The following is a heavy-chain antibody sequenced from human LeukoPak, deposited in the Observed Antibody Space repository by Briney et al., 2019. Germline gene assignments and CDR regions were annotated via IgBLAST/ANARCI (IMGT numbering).Heavy chain of an antibody. J-gene: IGHJ3*02. Sequence: SETLSLTCAVYGGSLSGYYWSWLRPPPGKGPEWIGYIYYSGSTNYNPSLKSRVTISVDTSKNQFSLKLSSVTAADTAVYYCARESGEWLVGAFDIWGQGTMVTVSS. CDR3: ARESGEWLVGAFDI. V-gene: IGHV4-59*01. D-gene: IGHD3-3*01. CDR1: GGSLSGYY. CDR2: IYYSGST.